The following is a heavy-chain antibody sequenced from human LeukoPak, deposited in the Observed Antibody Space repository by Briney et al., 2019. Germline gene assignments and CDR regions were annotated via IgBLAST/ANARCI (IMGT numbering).Heavy chain of an antibody. CDR1: GFTFSSYA. CDR2: ISGSGGST. CDR3: TRGVYCSGGSCSLDY. Sequence: GGSLRLSCAASGFTFSSYAMSWVRQAPGKGLEWVSAISGSGGSTYYADSVKGRFTISRDNSRNTLSLQISSLRAEDTALYYCTRGVYCSGGSCSLDYWGQGTLVTVSS. J-gene: IGHJ4*02. V-gene: IGHV3-23*01. D-gene: IGHD2-15*01.